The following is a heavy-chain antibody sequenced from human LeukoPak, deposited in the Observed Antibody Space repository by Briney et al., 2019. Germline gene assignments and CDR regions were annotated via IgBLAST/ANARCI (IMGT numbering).Heavy chain of an antibody. V-gene: IGHV3-21*01. Sequence: PGGSLRLSCAASGFTFSSYSMNWVRQAPGKGLEWVSSISSSSSYIYYADSVKGRFTISRDNAKYSLYLQMNSLRAEDTAVYYCARDSASLWFGELRGWFAPWGQGTLVTVSS. CDR2: ISSSSSYI. CDR1: GFTFSSYS. D-gene: IGHD3-10*01. J-gene: IGHJ5*02. CDR3: ARDSASLWFGELRGWFAP.